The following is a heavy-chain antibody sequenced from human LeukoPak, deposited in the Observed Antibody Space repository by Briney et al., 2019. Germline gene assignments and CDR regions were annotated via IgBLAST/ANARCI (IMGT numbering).Heavy chain of an antibody. Sequence: SETLSLTCTVSSGSITSPVYYWAWIRQHPGKGLEWIGCIYYRGNTYYNASLKSRVTISVDTSKNQFSLKLTSVTAADTAVYYCASSYNSGSYYDYWGQGKLVTVSS. V-gene: IGHV4-31*03. D-gene: IGHD3-10*01. CDR3: ASSYNSGSYYDY. CDR1: SGSITSPVYY. J-gene: IGHJ4*02. CDR2: IYYRGNT.